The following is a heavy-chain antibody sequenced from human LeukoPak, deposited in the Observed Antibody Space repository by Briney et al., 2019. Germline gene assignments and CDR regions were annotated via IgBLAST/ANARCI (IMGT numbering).Heavy chain of an antibody. CDR1: GFTFSSYW. D-gene: IGHD3-22*01. V-gene: IGHV3-74*01. Sequence: GGSLRLSCAASGFTFSSYWMHWVRQAPGKGLVWVSRINSDGSITTYADSVKGRFTISRDNAKNTLYRQMSSLRAEDTAVYYCARADYYDRTLPFGYWGQGTLVTVSS. CDR2: INSDGSIT. J-gene: IGHJ4*02. CDR3: ARADYYDRTLPFGY.